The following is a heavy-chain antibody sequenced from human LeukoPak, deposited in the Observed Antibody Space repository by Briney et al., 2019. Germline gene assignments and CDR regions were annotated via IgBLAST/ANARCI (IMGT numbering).Heavy chain of an antibody. V-gene: IGHV3-7*01. J-gene: IGHJ4*02. CDR1: GFTFSNYW. Sequence: GGSLRLSCAASGFTFSNYWMTWGRQAPGKGLEWVANIFQDGSKKNYVDSVKDRFTISRDNAKNSLYLQMNSLTAEDTAVYYCARAAMTNLDYWGQGTLVTVSS. CDR3: ARAAMTNLDY. CDR2: IFQDGSKK. D-gene: IGHD2-8*01.